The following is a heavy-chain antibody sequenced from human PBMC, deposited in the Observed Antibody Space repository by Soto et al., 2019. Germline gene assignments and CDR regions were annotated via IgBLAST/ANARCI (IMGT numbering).Heavy chain of an antibody. CDR3: AVGYCSSTTCSREYFQN. V-gene: IGHV4-38-2*01. CDR1: GYSISSGYY. CDR2: IYHSGST. J-gene: IGHJ1*01. D-gene: IGHD2-2*01. Sequence: SETLSLTCAVSGYSISSGYYWGWIRQPPGKGLEWIGTIYHSGSTFHNPSLKSRVTISVDTSKNQFSLKLRSVTAADTAVYYCAVGYCSSTTCSREYFQNWGQGTLVTVSS.